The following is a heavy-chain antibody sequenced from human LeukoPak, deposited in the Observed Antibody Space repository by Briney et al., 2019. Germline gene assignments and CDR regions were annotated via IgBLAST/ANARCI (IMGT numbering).Heavy chain of an antibody. CDR1: GFTFSSYW. Sequence: GGFLSPSGAAAGFTFSSYWMHWVRPAPGKGLVWVSRSYSNGSSTSYADSVKGRFTISRDNAKNTLYLQMNSLRDEDTAVYYCARDHWNDHKGYDYWGQGTLVTVSS. CDR3: ARDHWNDHKGYDY. V-gene: IGHV3-74*01. D-gene: IGHD1-1*01. CDR2: SYSNGSST. J-gene: IGHJ4*02.